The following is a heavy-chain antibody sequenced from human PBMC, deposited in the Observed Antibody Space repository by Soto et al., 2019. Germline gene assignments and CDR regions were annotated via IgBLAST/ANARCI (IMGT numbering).Heavy chain of an antibody. J-gene: IGHJ2*01. V-gene: IGHV4-4*07. Sequence: QVHLQESGPGVVKASETLSLTCSLSGGSTSGKYWSWIRQAAGKGLEWIGRIYSSGRTHYNPSLGSRVSMSVAQNSFSLRLTSVTAADTAIYYCARDFDVNTALDYCYFDLWGRGTQVSVSS. CDR1: GGSTSGKY. D-gene: IGHD3-9*01. CDR3: ARDFDVNTALDYCYFDL. CDR2: IYSSGRT.